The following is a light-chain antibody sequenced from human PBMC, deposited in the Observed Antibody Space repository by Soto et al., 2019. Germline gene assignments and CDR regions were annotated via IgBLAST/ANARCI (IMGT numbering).Light chain of an antibody. Sequence: SYELTQPSSVSVSPGQTARITCSGDVLARKYARWFQQKPGQAPLLVIYKDNERPSGIPERFSGSSSGTTVTLTISGAQVEDEAEYYCYSAADNNLVFGGGTQLTVL. J-gene: IGLJ2*01. CDR3: YSAADNNLV. V-gene: IGLV3-27*01. CDR2: KDN. CDR1: VLARKY.